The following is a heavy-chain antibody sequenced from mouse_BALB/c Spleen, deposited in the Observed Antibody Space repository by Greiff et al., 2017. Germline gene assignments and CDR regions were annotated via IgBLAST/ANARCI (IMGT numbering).Heavy chain of an antibody. V-gene: IGHV1S137*01. CDR3: ARSEIYYYGSDAMDY. Sequence: VQLQQSGAELVRPGVSVKISCKGSGYTFTDYAMHWVKQSHAKSLAWIGVISTYYGDASYNQKFKGKATMTVDKSSSTAYMELARLTSEDSAIYYCARSEIYYYGSDAMDYWGQGTSVTVSS. D-gene: IGHD1-1*01. J-gene: IGHJ4*01. CDR1: GYTFTDYA. CDR2: ISTYYGDA.